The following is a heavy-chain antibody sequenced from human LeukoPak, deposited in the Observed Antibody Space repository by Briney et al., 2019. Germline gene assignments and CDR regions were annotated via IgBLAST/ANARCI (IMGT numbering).Heavy chain of an antibody. Sequence: GGSLRLSCAAPGFTLSDYYMSWIRQAPGKGLQWVSHISNSGTIYYADSVKGRFTISRDSAKNSLYLQMNSLRAEDTAVYYCARSYGDYDFRANYWGQGTLVTVSS. CDR1: GFTLSDYY. D-gene: IGHD4-17*01. V-gene: IGHV3-11*04. J-gene: IGHJ4*02. CDR2: ISNSGTI. CDR3: ARSYGDYDFRANY.